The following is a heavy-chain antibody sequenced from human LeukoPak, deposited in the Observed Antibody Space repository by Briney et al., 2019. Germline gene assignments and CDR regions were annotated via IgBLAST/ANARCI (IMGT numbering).Heavy chain of an antibody. D-gene: IGHD3-22*01. CDR3: ARTPGVGVGYSAPPAFDI. CDR1: GGTFSSYA. Sequence: ASVKVSCKASGGTFSSYAISWVRQAPGQGLEWMGGIIPIFGTANYAQKFQGRVTITADESTSTAYMELSSLRSEDTAVYYCARTPGVGVGYSAPPAFDIWGQGTMVTVSS. J-gene: IGHJ3*02. V-gene: IGHV1-69*13. CDR2: IIPIFGTA.